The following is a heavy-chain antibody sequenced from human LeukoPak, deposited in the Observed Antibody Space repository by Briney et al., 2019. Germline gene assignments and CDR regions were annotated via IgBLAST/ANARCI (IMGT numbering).Heavy chain of an antibody. J-gene: IGHJ5*02. CDR2: INPNSGGT. CDR3: ARAASDIVVVPAAS. CDR1: GYTFTGYY. Sequence: ASVKVSCKASGYTFTGYYMHWVRQAPGQGLAWMGWINPNSGGTNYAQKFQGRVTMTRDTSISTAYMELSRLGSDDTAVYYCARAASDIVVVPAASWGQGTLVTVSS. V-gene: IGHV1-2*02. D-gene: IGHD2-2*01.